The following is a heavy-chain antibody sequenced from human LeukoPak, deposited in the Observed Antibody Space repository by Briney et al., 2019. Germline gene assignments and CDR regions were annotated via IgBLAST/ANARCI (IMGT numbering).Heavy chain of an antibody. V-gene: IGHV4-39*01. CDR2: IYYSGST. CDR1: GVSISSSSYY. D-gene: IGHD4-23*01. CDR3: ARQVSVVTNFHH. Sequence: SETLSLTCTVSGVSISSSSYYWGWIRQPPGKGLEWIGSIYYSGSTYYNPSLKSRVTISADTSKNQFSLKLSSVTAADTAVYYCARQVSVVTNFHHWGQGTLVTVSS. J-gene: IGHJ1*01.